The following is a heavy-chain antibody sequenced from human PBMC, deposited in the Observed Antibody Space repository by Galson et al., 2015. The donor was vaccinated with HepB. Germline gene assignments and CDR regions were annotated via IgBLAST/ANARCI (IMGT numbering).Heavy chain of an antibody. D-gene: IGHD5-18*01. CDR1: GFTFSDYY. Sequence: SLRLSCAASGFTFSDYYMSWIRQAPGKGLEWVSYISSSSSYTNYADSVKGRFTISRDNAKNSLYLQMNSLRAEDTAVYYCARGGLSGYSYGYGKLVAFDIWGQGTMVTVSS. CDR2: ISSSSSYT. J-gene: IGHJ3*02. CDR3: ARGGLSGYSYGYGKLVAFDI. V-gene: IGHV3-11*06.